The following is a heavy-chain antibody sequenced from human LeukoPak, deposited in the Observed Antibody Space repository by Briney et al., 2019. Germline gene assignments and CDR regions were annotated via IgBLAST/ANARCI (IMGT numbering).Heavy chain of an antibody. CDR3: ARDGGYCSSTSCYRDYYYYYGMDV. CDR2: ISSSSSYI. V-gene: IGHV3-21*01. CDR1: GFTFSSYS. D-gene: IGHD2-2*02. Sequence: GGSLRLSCAASGFTFSSYSMNWLRQAPGKGLEWVSSISSSSSYIYYADSVKGRFTISRDNAKNSLYLQMNSLRAEDTAVYYCARDGGYCSSTSCYRDYYYYYGMDVWGQGTTVTVSS. J-gene: IGHJ6*02.